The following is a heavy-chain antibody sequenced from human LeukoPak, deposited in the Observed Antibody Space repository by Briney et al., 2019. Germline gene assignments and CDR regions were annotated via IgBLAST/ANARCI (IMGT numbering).Heavy chain of an antibody. J-gene: IGHJ5*02. CDR3: AKDLYSSGWPPWP. D-gene: IGHD6-19*01. CDR1: GFTFDNYA. V-gene: IGHV3-43*02. Sequence: PGGSLRLSCAASGFTFDNYAMHWVRQAPGEGLEWVSLISGDGGSTYYADSVKGRFAISRDNSKNSLYLQMNSLRTEDTALYYCAKDLYSSGWPPWPWGQGTLVTVSS. CDR2: ISGDGGST.